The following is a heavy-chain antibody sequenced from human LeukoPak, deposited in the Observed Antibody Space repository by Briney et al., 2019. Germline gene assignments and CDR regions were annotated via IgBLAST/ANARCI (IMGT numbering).Heavy chain of an antibody. V-gene: IGHV3-30*02. CDR2: IRYVGSNK. CDR1: GFTFSSYG. Sequence: PGGSLRLSCAASGFTFSSYGMHWVRQAPGKGLEWVAFIRYVGSNKYYADSVKGRFTISRDNSKNTLYLQMNSLRAEDTAVYYCAKDRRRRLEFFDYWGQGTLVTVSS. J-gene: IGHJ4*02. D-gene: IGHD1-1*01. CDR3: AKDRRRRLEFFDY.